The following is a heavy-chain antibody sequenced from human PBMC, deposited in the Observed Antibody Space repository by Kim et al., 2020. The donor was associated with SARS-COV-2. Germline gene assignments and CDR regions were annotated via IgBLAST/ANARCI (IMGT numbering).Heavy chain of an antibody. CDR3: ARENDYDILTGYPRHGSDAFDI. CDR2: IIPIFGTA. CDR1: GGTFSSYA. J-gene: IGHJ3*02. V-gene: IGHV1-69*13. Sequence: SVKVSCKASGGTFSSYAISWVRQAPGQGLEWMGGIIPIFGTANYAQKFQGRVTITADESTSTAYVELSSLGSEDTAVYYCARENDYDILTGYPRHGSDAFDIWGQGTMVTVSS. D-gene: IGHD3-9*01.